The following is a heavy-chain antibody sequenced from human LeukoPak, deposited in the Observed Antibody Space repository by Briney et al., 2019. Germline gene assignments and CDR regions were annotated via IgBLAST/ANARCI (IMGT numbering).Heavy chain of an antibody. D-gene: IGHD6-13*01. CDR1: GGSFSGYY. Sequence: PSETLSLTCAVYGGSFSGYYWSWIRQPPGKGLEWIGEINHSGSTNYNPSLKSRVTISVDTSKNQFSLKLSSVTAADTAVYYCARGRLAAAAYIRGKKQNWFDPWGQGTLVTVSS. CDR2: INHSGST. CDR3: ARGRLAAAAYIRGKKQNWFDP. J-gene: IGHJ5*02. V-gene: IGHV4-34*01.